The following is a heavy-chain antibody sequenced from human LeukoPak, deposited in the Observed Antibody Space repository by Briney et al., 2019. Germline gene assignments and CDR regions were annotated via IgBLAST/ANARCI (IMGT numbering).Heavy chain of an antibody. CDR2: ISAYNGNT. CDR1: GYTFTSYY. D-gene: IGHD4-17*01. V-gene: IGHV1-18*04. CDR3: ARGATVTMTLINFDY. Sequence: GASVKVSCKASGYTFTSYYMHWVRQAPGQGLEWMGWISAYNGNTNYAQKLQGRVTLTTDTSTSTAYMELRSLRSDDTAVYYCARGATVTMTLINFDYWGQGTLVTVSS. J-gene: IGHJ4*02.